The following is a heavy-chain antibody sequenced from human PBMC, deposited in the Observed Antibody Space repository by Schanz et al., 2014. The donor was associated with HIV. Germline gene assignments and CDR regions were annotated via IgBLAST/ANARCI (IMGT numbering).Heavy chain of an antibody. V-gene: IGHV3-7*01. CDR1: GFTFSNYG. CDR2: IKEDGIEK. Sequence: EVQLLESGGGLEQPGGSLRLSCTASGFTFSNYGMHWVRQGAGKGLEWVANIKEDGIEKYYVDSVKGRFTISRDNAKNSLYLNMYSLRAEDTAVYFCAKSNGGDTAVVQYYFDYWGQGTLVSVSS. J-gene: IGHJ4*02. D-gene: IGHD5-18*01. CDR3: AKSNGGDTAVVQYYFDY.